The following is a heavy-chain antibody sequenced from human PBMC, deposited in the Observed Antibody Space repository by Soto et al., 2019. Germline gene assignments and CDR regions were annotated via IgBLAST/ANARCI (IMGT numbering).Heavy chain of an antibody. CDR2: IVVGSGNT. CDR1: GVTFTISA. J-gene: IGHJ6*02. D-gene: IGHD2-15*01. V-gene: IGHV1-58*01. Sequence: SLNVSCKASGVTFTISAVQWVRQARGQRLEWIGWIVVGSGNTNYAQKFQERVTITRDMSTSTAYMELSSLRSEDTAVYYCAALRIADYGMDVWGQGTTVTVSS. CDR3: AALRIADYGMDV.